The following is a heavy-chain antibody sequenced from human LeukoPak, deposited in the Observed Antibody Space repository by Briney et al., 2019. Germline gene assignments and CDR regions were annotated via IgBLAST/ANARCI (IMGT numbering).Heavy chain of an antibody. CDR1: GFTFRNAW. CDR2: ISPSGNYK. D-gene: IGHD1-26*01. V-gene: IGHV3-11*03. J-gene: IGHJ5*02. CDR3: ARAPKFRLVGVPKGPFDP. Sequence: SGGSLRLSCAASGFTFRNAWMGWVRQAPGKGLEWVSYISPSGNYKYYADSVKGRFTISRDNAKKSLYLQMNSLRAEDTAVYYCARAPKFRLVGVPKGPFDPWGQGTLVTVSS.